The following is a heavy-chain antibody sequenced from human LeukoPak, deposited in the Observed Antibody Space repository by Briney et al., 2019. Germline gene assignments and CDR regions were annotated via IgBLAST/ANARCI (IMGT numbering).Heavy chain of an antibody. Sequence: EASVKVSCKASGYTFTGYYMHWVRQAPGQGLEWMGWINPNSGGTDYAQKFQGRVTMTRDTSISTAYMELSRLRSDDTAVYYCAREYDFWRAFDYWGQGTLVTVSS. V-gene: IGHV1-2*02. J-gene: IGHJ4*02. CDR1: GYTFTGYY. CDR3: AREYDFWRAFDY. CDR2: INPNSGGT. D-gene: IGHD3-3*01.